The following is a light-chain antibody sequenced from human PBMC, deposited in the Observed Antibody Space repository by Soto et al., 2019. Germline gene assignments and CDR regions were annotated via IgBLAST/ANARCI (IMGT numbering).Light chain of an antibody. V-gene: IGLV2-14*01. Sequence: QSVLTQPASVSGSPGQSITISCTGTSSDVGGFSYVSWYQHHPGKAPKLMIYEVTNRPSGVSNRFSGSKSGNTASLTISGLQAEDEADYYCLSYTSTNTRVFGGGTQLTVL. CDR2: EVT. CDR3: LSYTSTNTRV. J-gene: IGLJ3*02. CDR1: SSDVGGFSY.